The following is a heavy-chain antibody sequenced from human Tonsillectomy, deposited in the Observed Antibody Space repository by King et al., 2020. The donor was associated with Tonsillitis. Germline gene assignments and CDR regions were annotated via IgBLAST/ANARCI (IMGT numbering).Heavy chain of an antibody. V-gene: IGHV3-7*03. CDR1: GFTFSTYW. CDR3: ARINYDILLPS. D-gene: IGHD3-9*01. CDR2: IKQDGSEI. J-gene: IGHJ5*02. Sequence: VQLVESGGGLVQPGGSLRLSCAASGFTFSTYWMSWVRQAPGKGLEWVANIKQDGSEIYYVDSVKGRFTISRDNAKNSLYLQMNSLRADDTAVYYCARINYDILLPSWRQGTRVTVSS.